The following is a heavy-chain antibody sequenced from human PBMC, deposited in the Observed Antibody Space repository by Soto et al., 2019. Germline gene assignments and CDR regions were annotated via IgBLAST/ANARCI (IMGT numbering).Heavy chain of an antibody. CDR3: THYGYHFYYYYGMDV. CDR2: ISYDGSNK. D-gene: IGHD5-18*01. CDR1: GFTFSSYA. J-gene: IGHJ6*02. V-gene: IGHV3-30-3*01. Sequence: GGSLRLSCAASGFTFSSYAMHWVRQAPGKGLEWVAVISYDGSNKYYADSVKGRFTISRDNSKNTLYLQMNSLKTEDTAVYYCTHYGYHFYYYYGMDVWGQGTTVTVSS.